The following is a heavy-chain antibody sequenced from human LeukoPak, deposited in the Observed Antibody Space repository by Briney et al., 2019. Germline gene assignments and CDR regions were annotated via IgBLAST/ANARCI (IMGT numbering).Heavy chain of an antibody. V-gene: IGHV1-24*01. Sequence: ASVKVSCKVSGYTLTELSMHWVRQAPGKGLEWMGGFDPEDGETIYAQKFQGRVTMTEDTSTDTAYMELSSLRSKDTAVYYCATENDMVRGVITYFDYWGQGTLVTVSS. D-gene: IGHD3-10*01. CDR1: GYTLTELS. CDR3: ATENDMVRGVITYFDY. J-gene: IGHJ4*02. CDR2: FDPEDGET.